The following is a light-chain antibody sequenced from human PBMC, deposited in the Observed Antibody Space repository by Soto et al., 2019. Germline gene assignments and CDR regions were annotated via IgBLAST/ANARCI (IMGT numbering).Light chain of an antibody. J-gene: IGLJ2*01. CDR1: SSDVGGYKF. CDR3: SSYTSSSTLVV. CDR2: DVS. Sequence: QSALTQPASVSGSPGQSITISCTGTSSDVGGYKFVSWYQQHPAKAPKLMIYDVSNRPSGVSNRFSGSKSGNTASLTISGLQAEDEADYYCSSYTSSSTLVVFGGGTKVTVL. V-gene: IGLV2-14*01.